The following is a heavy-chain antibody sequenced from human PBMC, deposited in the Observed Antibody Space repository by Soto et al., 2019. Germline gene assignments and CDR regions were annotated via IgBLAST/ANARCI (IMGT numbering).Heavy chain of an antibody. CDR2: IFSSGTT. Sequence: PSETLSLTCTVSGDSISNGNKYWSWIRQPPGKGLEWIGYIFSSGTTYYNPSLKSRLTMSLDASQNQFSLKLNSLTAADTAVYFCARVPSPFDYYYAMDVWGQGTTVTVSS. D-gene: IGHD3-16*01. J-gene: IGHJ6*02. CDR1: GDSISNGNKY. CDR3: ARVPSPFDYYYAMDV. V-gene: IGHV4-30-4*01.